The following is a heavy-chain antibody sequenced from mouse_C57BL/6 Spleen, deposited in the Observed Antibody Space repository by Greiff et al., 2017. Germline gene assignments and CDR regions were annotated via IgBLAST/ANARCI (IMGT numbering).Heavy chain of an antibody. Sequence: EVMLVESGGGLVKPGGSLKLSCAASGFTFSSYAMSWVRQTPEKRLEWVATISDGGSYTYYPDNVKGRFTISRDNAKNNLYLQMSHLKSEDTAMYYCARGARITTVVAHWYFDVWGTGTTVTVSS. CDR1: GFTFSSYA. CDR3: ARGARITTVVAHWYFDV. CDR2: ISDGGSYT. V-gene: IGHV5-4*03. J-gene: IGHJ1*03. D-gene: IGHD1-1*01.